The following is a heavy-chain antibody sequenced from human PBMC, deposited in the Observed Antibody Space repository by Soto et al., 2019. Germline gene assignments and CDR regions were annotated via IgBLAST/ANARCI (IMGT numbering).Heavy chain of an antibody. CDR3: ARGGYCTNGVCYGDYYYMDV. V-gene: IGHV4-39*01. Sequence: ASETPSLTCTVSGCSLSRSSYYLGWIRQPPGEGPVWIGSIYYSGSTYYNPSLKSRVTISVDTSKNQFSLKLSSVTAADTAVYYCARGGYCTNGVCYGDYYYMDVWGKGTTVTVSS. CDR2: IYYSGST. J-gene: IGHJ6*03. D-gene: IGHD2-8*01. CDR1: GCSLSRSSYY.